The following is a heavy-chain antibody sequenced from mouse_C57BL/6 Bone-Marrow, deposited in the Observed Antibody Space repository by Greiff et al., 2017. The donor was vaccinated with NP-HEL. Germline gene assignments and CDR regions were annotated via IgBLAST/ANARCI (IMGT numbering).Heavy chain of an antibody. D-gene: IGHD1-1*01. V-gene: IGHV14-4*01. J-gene: IGHJ4*01. CDR2: IDPENGDT. CDR1: GFNIKADY. CDR3: TTGGSSPYAMDY. Sequence: VQLKQSGAELVRPGASVKLSCTVSGFNIKADYMHWVKPRPEQGLEWIGWIDPENGDTEYASKFQGKATITADTSSNTAYLQLSSLTSEDTAVYYCTTGGSSPYAMDYWGQGTSVTVSS.